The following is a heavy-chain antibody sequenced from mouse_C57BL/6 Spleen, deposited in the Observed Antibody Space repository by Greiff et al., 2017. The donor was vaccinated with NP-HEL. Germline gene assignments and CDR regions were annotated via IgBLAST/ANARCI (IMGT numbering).Heavy chain of an antibody. Sequence: QVQLQQSGAELVKPGASVKLSCKASGYTFTSYWMHWVKQRPGQGLEWIGMIHPNSGSTNYNEKFKSKATLTVDKSSSTAYMQLSSLTSEDSAVYYCARSSLLGDFDYWGQGTTLTVSS. CDR3: ARSSLLGDFDY. CDR1: GYTFTSYW. CDR2: IHPNSGST. D-gene: IGHD2-1*01. V-gene: IGHV1-64*01. J-gene: IGHJ2*01.